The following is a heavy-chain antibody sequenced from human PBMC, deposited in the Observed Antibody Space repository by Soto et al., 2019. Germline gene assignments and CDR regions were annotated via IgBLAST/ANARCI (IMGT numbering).Heavy chain of an antibody. V-gene: IGHV4-4*02. CDR1: SGSISSSNW. CDR3: AGDHGLDYYMDV. CDR2: IYHSGST. J-gene: IGHJ6*03. Sequence: SSETLSLTCAVSSGSISSSNWWSWVRQPPGKGLEWIGEIYHSGSTNYNPSLKSRVTISVDKSKNQFSLKLSSVTAADTAVYYWAGDHGLDYYMDVWGKGTTVTVSS.